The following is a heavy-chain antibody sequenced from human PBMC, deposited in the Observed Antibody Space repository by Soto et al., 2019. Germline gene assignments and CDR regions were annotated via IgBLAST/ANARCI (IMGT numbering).Heavy chain of an antibody. CDR1: GGTFSSYT. J-gene: IGHJ3*02. CDR2: IIPILGIA. V-gene: IGHV1-69*04. Sequence: SVKVSCKASGGTFSSYTISWVRQAPGQGLEWMGRIIPILGIANYAQKFQGRVTITADKSASTAYMELSSLRSEDTAVYYCAREAYDYIWGSYRVAFDIWGQGTMVTVSS. D-gene: IGHD3-16*02. CDR3: AREAYDYIWGSYRVAFDI.